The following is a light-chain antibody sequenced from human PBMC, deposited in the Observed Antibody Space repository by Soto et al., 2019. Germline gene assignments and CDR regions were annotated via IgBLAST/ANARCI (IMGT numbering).Light chain of an antibody. CDR1: SSNIGSNT. V-gene: IGLV1-44*01. Sequence: QSVLTQPPSASGTPGQRVTISCSGSSSNIGSNTVNWYQQFPGTAPKLLIYSNNQRPSGVPDRFFGSRSGTSASLAISGLQSEDESDYYCAAWDDSLNGFLFGAGTKVTVL. CDR2: SNN. J-gene: IGLJ1*01. CDR3: AAWDDSLNGFL.